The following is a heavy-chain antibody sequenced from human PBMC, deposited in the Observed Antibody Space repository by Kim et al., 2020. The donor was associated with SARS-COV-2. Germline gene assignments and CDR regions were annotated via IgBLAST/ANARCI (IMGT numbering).Heavy chain of an antibody. CDR2: IYTSGST. V-gene: IGHV4-61*02. CDR3: ARAVGASGTYYYYGMDV. D-gene: IGHD1-26*01. CDR1: GGSISSGSYY. J-gene: IGHJ6*02. Sequence: SETLSLTCTVSGGSISSGSYYWSWIRQPAGKGLEWIGRIYTSGSTNYNPSLKSRVTISVDTSKNQFSLKLSSVTAADTAVYYCARAVGASGTYYYYGMDVWGQGTTVTVSS.